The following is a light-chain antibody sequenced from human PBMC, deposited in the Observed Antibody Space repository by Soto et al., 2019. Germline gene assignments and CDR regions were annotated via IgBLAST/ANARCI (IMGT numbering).Light chain of an antibody. J-gene: IGKJ1*01. CDR2: GAS. CDR1: QSISDT. CDR3: QQYGSSTWT. V-gene: IGKV3-20*01. Sequence: EIVMTQSPATLSVSPGGRATLSCRASQSISDTLAWYQQKPGQAPRLLIYGASSRATGIPDRFSGSGSGTDFTLTISRLEPEDFAVYYCQQYGSSTWTFGQGTKVAIK.